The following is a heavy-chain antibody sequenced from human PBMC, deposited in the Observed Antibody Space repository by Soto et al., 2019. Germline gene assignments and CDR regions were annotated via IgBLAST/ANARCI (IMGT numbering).Heavy chain of an antibody. CDR1: GFTFNNAW. Sequence: GGSMRLSCAAAGFTFNNAWMHRVSKAPGKGLEWVGRIRSKTDGGTTDYAAPVKGGFTISRDDSRSTLYLQMNSLKTEDTAVYYCTTERSYSSSWPLGYWGQGTPVPVSS. J-gene: IGHJ4*02. D-gene: IGHD6-13*01. V-gene: IGHV3-15*07. CDR2: IRSKTDGGTT. CDR3: TTERSYSSSWPLGY.